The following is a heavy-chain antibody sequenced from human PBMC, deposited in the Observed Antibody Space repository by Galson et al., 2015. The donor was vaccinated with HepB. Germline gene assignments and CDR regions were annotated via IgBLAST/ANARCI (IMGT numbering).Heavy chain of an antibody. J-gene: IGHJ1*01. V-gene: IGHV3-7*01. D-gene: IGHD6-19*01. CDR2: INQDGSEK. CDR1: GFTFSSYW. CDR3: ARPALYSSGWYGH. Sequence: SLRLSCAASGFTFSSYWMNWVRQAPGKGLEWVANINQDGSEKYYVDSVKGRFTISRDNTKNSLYLQMNSLRAEDTAVNYCARPALYSSGWYGHWGQGTLVTVSS.